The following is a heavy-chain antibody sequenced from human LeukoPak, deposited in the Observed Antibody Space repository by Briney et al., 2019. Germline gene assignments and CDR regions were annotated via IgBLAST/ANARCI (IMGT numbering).Heavy chain of an antibody. CDR3: ARDPVTVTTFFDY. CDR2: ISSSGSTI. Sequence: PGGSLRLSCAASGFTFSDYYMSWIRQAPGKGLEWVSYISSSGSTIYYADSVKGRFTISRDNAKNSLYLLMNSLRAEDTAVYYCARDPVTVTTFFDYWGQGTLVTVSS. CDR1: GFTFSDYY. V-gene: IGHV3-11*04. D-gene: IGHD4-11*01. J-gene: IGHJ4*02.